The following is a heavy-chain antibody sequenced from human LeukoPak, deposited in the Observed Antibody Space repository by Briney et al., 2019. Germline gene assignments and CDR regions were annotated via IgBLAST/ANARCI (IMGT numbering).Heavy chain of an antibody. V-gene: IGHV3-23*01. CDR3: AKSTGQWLVSQNFDY. D-gene: IGHD6-19*01. CDR2: ISGSGGST. CDR1: GFTFSSYA. J-gene: IGHJ4*02. Sequence: PGGSLRLSCAASGFTFSSYAMSWVRQAPGKGLEWVSAISGSGGSTYYADSVKGRFTISRDNSKNTLYLQMNSLRAEDTAVYYCAKSTGQWLVSQNFDYWGQGTLVTVSS.